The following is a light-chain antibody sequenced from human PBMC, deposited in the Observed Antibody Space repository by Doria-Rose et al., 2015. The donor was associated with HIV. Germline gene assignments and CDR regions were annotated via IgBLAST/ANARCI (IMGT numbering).Light chain of an antibody. J-gene: IGKJ1*01. CDR1: QNINRF. Sequence: DIRVTQSPSSLSASVGDRVTITCRASQNINRFLNWYQQKPGKVPKVLIYAASSLQSGVPSRFSGSGSGTDFTLTISSLQPEDFATYYCQQSFSTPRTFDQGTKVEIK. CDR3: QQSFSTPRT. CDR2: AAS. V-gene: IGKV1-39*01.